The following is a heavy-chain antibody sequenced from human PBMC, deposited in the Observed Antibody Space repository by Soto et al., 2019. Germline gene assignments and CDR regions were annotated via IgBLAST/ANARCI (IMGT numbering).Heavy chain of an antibody. V-gene: IGHV3-11*01. Sequence: PGGSLRLSXAASGFTFSDYYMSWVRQAPGKGLEWVSYISSSGSTIYYADSVKGRFTISRDNAKNSLYLQMNSLRAEDTAVYYCARSLDMATINHYWGQGTLVTVSS. D-gene: IGHD5-12*01. CDR3: ARSLDMATINHY. CDR2: ISSSGSTI. J-gene: IGHJ4*02. CDR1: GFTFSDYY.